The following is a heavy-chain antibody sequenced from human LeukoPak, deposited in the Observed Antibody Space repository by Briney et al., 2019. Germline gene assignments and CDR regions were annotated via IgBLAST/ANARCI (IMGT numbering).Heavy chain of an antibody. D-gene: IGHD5-24*01. V-gene: IGHV1-18*01. J-gene: IGHJ6*02. CDR2: ISAYNGNT. CDR1: GYTFTSYG. CDR3: ARDQEMGYYYGMDV. Sequence: GASVKVSCKASGYTFTSYGISWVRRAPGQGLEWMGWISAYNGNTNYAQKLQGRVTMTTDTSTSTAYMELRSLRSDDTAVYYCARDQEMGYYYGMDVWGQGTTVTVSS.